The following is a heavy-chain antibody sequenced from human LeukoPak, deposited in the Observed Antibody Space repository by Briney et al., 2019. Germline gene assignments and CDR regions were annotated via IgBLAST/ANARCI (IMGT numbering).Heavy chain of an antibody. J-gene: IGHJ6*02. CDR3: ASSATTVGYYYGMDV. D-gene: IGHD1-1*01. CDR2: IYYSGST. V-gene: IGHV4-59*01. CDR1: GGSISSYY. Sequence: SETLSLTCTVSGGSISSYYWSWIRQPPGKGLEWIGYIYYSGSTNYNPSLKSLVTISVDTSKNQFSLKLSSVTAADTAVYYCASSATTVGYYYGMDVWGQGTTVTVSS.